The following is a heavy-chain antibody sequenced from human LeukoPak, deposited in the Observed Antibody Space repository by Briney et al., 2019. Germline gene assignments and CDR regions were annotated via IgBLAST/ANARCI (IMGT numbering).Heavy chain of an antibody. CDR1: GFTFSSYG. Sequence: PGGSLRLSCAASGFTFSSYGMHWVRQAPGKGLEWVAVISYDGSNKYYADSVKGRFTISRDNSKNTLYLQMNSLRAEDTAVYYCAKRATLTDFDYWGQETLVTVSS. D-gene: IGHD2/OR15-2a*01. V-gene: IGHV3-30*18. CDR3: AKRATLTDFDY. J-gene: IGHJ4*02. CDR2: ISYDGSNK.